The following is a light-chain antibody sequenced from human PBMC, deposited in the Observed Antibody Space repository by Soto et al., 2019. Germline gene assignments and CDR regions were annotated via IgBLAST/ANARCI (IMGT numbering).Light chain of an antibody. CDR2: DAS. CDR1: QSVSNY. V-gene: IGKV3-11*01. Sequence: EIVLTQSPATLSLSPGERATLSCRASQSVSNYLAWYQQKPGQAPRLLIYDASNRATGVPARFSGSGSGTDFTLTISSLEPEDFAVYFCQQRSNWPPGTFGPGTKVDIK. CDR3: QQRSNWPPGT. J-gene: IGKJ3*01.